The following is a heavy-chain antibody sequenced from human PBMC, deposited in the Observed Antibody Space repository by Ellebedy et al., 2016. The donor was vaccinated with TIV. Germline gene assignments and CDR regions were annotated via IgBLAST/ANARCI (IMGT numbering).Heavy chain of an antibody. CDR2: INYSGGT. J-gene: IGHJ4*02. Sequence: SETLSLTCTVSGGSITSYYWGWIRQPPGKGLEWIDHINYSGGTNYNPSLKNRVTMSVDTSKNQFSLKLSTVTAAATAMYYCARIPDFSGWPLDYWGQGSLVTVSS. D-gene: IGHD6-19*01. CDR3: ARIPDFSGWPLDY. V-gene: IGHV4-59*08. CDR1: GGSITSYY.